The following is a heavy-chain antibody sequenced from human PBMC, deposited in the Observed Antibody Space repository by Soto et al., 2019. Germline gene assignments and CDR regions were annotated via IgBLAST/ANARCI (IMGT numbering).Heavy chain of an antibody. V-gene: IGHV1-2*04. CDR3: AREGIAAAGTLGYYYYGMDV. J-gene: IGHJ6*02. Sequence: GASVKVSCKASGYTFTGYYMHWVRQAPGQGLEWMGWINPNSGGTNYAQKFQGWVTMTRDTSISTAYMELSRLRSDDTAVYYSAREGIAAAGTLGYYYYGMDVWGQGTTVTVSS. D-gene: IGHD6-13*01. CDR1: GYTFTGYY. CDR2: INPNSGGT.